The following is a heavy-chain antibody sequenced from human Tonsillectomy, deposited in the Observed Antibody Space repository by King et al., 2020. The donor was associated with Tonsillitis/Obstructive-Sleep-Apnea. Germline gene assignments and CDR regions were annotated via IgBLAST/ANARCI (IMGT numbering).Heavy chain of an antibody. D-gene: IGHD4-23*01. CDR1: GFTFSSYA. J-gene: IGHJ4*02. Sequence: QLVESGGGLVQPGGSLRLSCAASGFTFSSYAMSWVRQAPGKGLEWVSAISGSGGSTYYADSVKGRFTISRDNSKNTLYLQMNSMRAEDTAVYYCAKSFRAAVTQWIDYWGQGTLVTVSS. V-gene: IGHV3-23*04. CDR3: AKSFRAAVTQWIDY. CDR2: ISGSGGST.